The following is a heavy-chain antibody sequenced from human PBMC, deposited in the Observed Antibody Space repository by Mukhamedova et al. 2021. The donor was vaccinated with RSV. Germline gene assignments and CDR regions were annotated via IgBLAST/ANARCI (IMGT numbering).Heavy chain of an antibody. Sequence: QAPGKGLEWVSGTSSTGGEAYYADSVKGRFTISRDNSKNTLYLQMSSMGAEDAAIYYCGSSSVGATAYTQNCGQGTPVTVSS. CDR3: GSSSVGATAYTQN. CDR2: TSSTGGEA. D-gene: IGHD1-26*01. J-gene: IGHJ1*01. V-gene: IGHV3-23*01.